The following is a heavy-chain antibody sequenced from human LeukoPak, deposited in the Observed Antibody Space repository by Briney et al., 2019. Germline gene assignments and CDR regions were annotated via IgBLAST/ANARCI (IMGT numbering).Heavy chain of an antibody. Sequence: GGSLRLSCLASGFTVSTYAMSWLRQAPGKGLEWVSGISGGGGITYYADSVKGRFTISKDNSKNTLSLQMNSLRAEDTAVYYCAKGSTTGTTGGSFDPWGQGALVTVSS. CDR3: AKGSTTGTTGGSFDP. D-gene: IGHD1-1*01. J-gene: IGHJ5*02. V-gene: IGHV3-23*01. CDR2: ISGGGGIT. CDR1: GFTVSTYA.